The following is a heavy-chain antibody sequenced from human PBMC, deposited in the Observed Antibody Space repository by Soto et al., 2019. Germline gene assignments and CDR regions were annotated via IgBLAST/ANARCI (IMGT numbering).Heavy chain of an antibody. CDR3: AKEGHDSSGYH. Sequence: QVQLVESGGGVVQPGRSLRLSCAASGFTFSSYGMHWVRQAPGKGLEWVAVISYDGSNKYYADSVKGRFTISRDNSKNTLYLQMNSLRAEDTAVYYCAKEGHDSSGYHWGQGTLVTVSS. CDR2: ISYDGSNK. J-gene: IGHJ4*02. D-gene: IGHD3-22*01. V-gene: IGHV3-30*18. CDR1: GFTFSSYG.